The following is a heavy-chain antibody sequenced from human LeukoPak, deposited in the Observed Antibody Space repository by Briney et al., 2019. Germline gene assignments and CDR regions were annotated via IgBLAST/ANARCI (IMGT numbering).Heavy chain of an antibody. CDR2: IWYDGSNK. J-gene: IGHJ4*02. Sequence: GGSLRLSCAASGFTFSSYGMHCVRQAPGKGLEWVAVIWYDGSNKYYADSVKGRFTISRDNSKNTLYLQMNSLRAEDTAVYYCAKALENVDTAMVIGYWGQGTLVTVSS. CDR3: AKALENVDTAMVIGY. V-gene: IGHV3-33*06. D-gene: IGHD5-18*01. CDR1: GFTFSSYG.